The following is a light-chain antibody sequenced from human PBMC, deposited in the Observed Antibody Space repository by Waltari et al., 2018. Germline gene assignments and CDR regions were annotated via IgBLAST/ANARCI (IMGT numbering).Light chain of an antibody. CDR1: QRVLYSSNNKNY. Sequence: DIVMTQSPDSLAVPLGERATINSKSNQRVLYSSNNKNYVAWYQQKAGQPPKLLIYWASTRQSGVPDRFSGSGSGTDFTLTISSLQAEDVAVYHCQQYYTNPRTFGQGTKVEIK. CDR2: WAS. V-gene: IGKV4-1*01. CDR3: QQYYTNPRT. J-gene: IGKJ1*01.